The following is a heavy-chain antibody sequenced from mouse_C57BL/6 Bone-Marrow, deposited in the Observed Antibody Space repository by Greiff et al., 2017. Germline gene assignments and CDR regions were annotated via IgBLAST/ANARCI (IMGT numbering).Heavy chain of an antibody. CDR1: GFTFSSYG. Sequence: EVMLVESGGDLVKPGGSLKLSCAASGFTFSSYGMSWVRQTPDKRLEWVATISSGGSYTYYPDSVKGRFTISRDNAKNTLYLQMRSLKSEDTAMYYCARETTVVAQMDYWGQGTSVTVSS. D-gene: IGHD1-1*01. CDR3: ARETTVVAQMDY. J-gene: IGHJ4*01. CDR2: ISSGGSYT. V-gene: IGHV5-6*01.